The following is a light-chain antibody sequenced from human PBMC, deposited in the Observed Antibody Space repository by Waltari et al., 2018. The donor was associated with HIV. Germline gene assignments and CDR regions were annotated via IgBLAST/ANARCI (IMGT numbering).Light chain of an antibody. CDR3: QQSYSTPWT. CDR2: ASS. J-gene: IGKJ1*01. Sequence: DIQMTQSPSSLTASVGDSVTFTCRASQSINTYLNWDQQKPGEAPKLLIYASSSLQGGVPSRFIGCGHRTDFTLTISSLQPEDFATYYCQQSYSTPWTFGQGTKVEVK. V-gene: IGKV1-39*01. CDR1: QSINTY.